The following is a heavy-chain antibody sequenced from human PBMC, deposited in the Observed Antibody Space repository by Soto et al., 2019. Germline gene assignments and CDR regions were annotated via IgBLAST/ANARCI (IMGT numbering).Heavy chain of an antibody. CDR2: IIPIFGTA. V-gene: IGHV1-69*13. CDR1: GGTFSSYA. J-gene: IGHJ4*02. D-gene: IGHD3-10*01. CDR3: ARWDGSGSPYFDY. Sequence: SVKVSCKASGGTFSSYAISWVRQAPGQGLEWMGGIIPIFGTANYAQKFQGRVTITADESTSTAYMELSSLRSEDTAVYYCARWDGSGSPYFDYWGQGTLVTVSS.